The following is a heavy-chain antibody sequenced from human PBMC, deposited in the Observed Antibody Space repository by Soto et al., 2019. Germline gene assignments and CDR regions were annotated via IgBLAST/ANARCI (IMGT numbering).Heavy chain of an antibody. D-gene: IGHD2-15*01. CDR1: GFSFDTHG. CDR2: ISYDGSNG. V-gene: IGHV3-30*18. Sequence: QVKLVESGGGVVQPGGSLRLSCEASGFSFDTHGMHWVRQAPGKGLEWVSLISYDGSNGYYADSVKGRFTISRDNSKNTLHLEMNSLTPEDTAIYYCAKVHFSILSAFDMWGQGTMVTVAS. CDR3: AKVHFSILSAFDM. J-gene: IGHJ3*02.